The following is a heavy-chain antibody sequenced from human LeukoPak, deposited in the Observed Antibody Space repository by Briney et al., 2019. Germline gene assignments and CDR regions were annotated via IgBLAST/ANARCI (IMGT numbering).Heavy chain of an antibody. Sequence: GGSLRLSCAASGFTFSNAWMSWVRQAPGKGLEWVGRIKSKTDGGTTDYAAPVEGRFTISRDDSKNTLYLQMNSLKTEDTAVYYCTTGYCSGGSCYELRFDYWGQGTLVTVSS. V-gene: IGHV3-15*01. CDR1: GFTFSNAW. CDR2: IKSKTDGGTT. D-gene: IGHD2-15*01. J-gene: IGHJ4*02. CDR3: TTGYCSGGSCYELRFDY.